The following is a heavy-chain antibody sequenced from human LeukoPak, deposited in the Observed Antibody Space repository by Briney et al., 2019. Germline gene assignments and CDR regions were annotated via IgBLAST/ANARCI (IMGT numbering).Heavy chain of an antibody. CDR1: GGSFSGYY. Sequence: SEALSLTCAVYGGSFSGYYWSWIRQPPGKGLEWIGEINHSGSTNYNPSLKSRVTISVDTSKNQFSLKLSSVTAADTAVYYCAQFGRCSGGSCHGHDAFDIWGQGTMVTVSS. CDR2: INHSGST. D-gene: IGHD2-15*01. CDR3: AQFGRCSGGSCHGHDAFDI. V-gene: IGHV4-34*01. J-gene: IGHJ3*02.